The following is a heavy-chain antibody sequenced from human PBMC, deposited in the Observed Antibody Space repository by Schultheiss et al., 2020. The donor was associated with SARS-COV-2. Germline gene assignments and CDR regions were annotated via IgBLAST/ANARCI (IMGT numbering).Heavy chain of an antibody. CDR3: AKPHDSSGYLYFDY. CDR1: GFTFSSYA. V-gene: IGHV3-23*01. D-gene: IGHD3-22*01. CDR2: ISGSGGST. Sequence: GGSLRLSCAASGFTFSSYAMSWVRQAPGKGLEWVSGISGSGGSTYYADSVKGRFTISRDNSKNTLYLQMNSLRAEDTAVYYCAKPHDSSGYLYFDYWGQGTLVTVSS. J-gene: IGHJ4*02.